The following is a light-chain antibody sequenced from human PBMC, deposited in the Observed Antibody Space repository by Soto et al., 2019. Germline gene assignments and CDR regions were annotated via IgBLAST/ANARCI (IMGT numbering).Light chain of an antibody. CDR2: KAS. CDR3: QQSIT. CDR1: QSVSGW. J-gene: IGKJ4*01. V-gene: IGKV1-5*03. Sequence: DIQMTQSPSTLSASVGDRVTITCRASQSVSGWLAWYQQKPGQAPKLLIYKASILESGVPLRVSVSGSGTEFTLTISSLQPDDFATYYCQQSITFGGGTKVEI.